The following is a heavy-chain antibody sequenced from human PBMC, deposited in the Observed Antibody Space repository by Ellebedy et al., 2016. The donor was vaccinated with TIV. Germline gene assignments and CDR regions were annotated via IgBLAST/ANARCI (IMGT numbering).Heavy chain of an antibody. CDR1: GGSFSGYY. V-gene: IGHV4-34*01. CDR2: INHSGST. Sequence: SETLSLTCAVYGGSFSGYYWSWIRQPPGKGLEWIGEINHSGSTNYNPSLKSRVTMSVDKSKNQFSLKLSSVTAADTAVYYCARAPYCTSSCYEPGMHFDYWGQGTLVTVSS. J-gene: IGHJ4*02. D-gene: IGHD2-2*01. CDR3: ARAPYCTSSCYEPGMHFDY.